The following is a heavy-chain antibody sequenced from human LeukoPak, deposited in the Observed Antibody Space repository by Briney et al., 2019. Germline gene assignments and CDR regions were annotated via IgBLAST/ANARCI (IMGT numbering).Heavy chain of an antibody. CDR2: INSDGSST. D-gene: IGHD6-13*01. Sequence: GGSLRLSCAASGFTFSSSWMHWVRQAPGEGLVWVSHINSDGSSTSYADSVKGRFTTSRDNAKNTVYLQMNSLRAEDTAVYYCARDSSYSMDVWGQGTTVTVSS. CDR3: ARDSSYSMDV. CDR1: GFTFSSSW. J-gene: IGHJ6*02. V-gene: IGHV3-74*01.